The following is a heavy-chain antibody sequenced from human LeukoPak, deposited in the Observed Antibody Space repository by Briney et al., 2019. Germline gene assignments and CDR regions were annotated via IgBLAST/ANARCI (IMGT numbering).Heavy chain of an antibody. V-gene: IGHV3-53*01. CDR1: GFTVSSNY. D-gene: IGHD1-1*01. CDR2: IYSGGST. Sequence: GGSLRLSCAASGFTVSSNYMNWVRQAPGKGLEWVSVIYSGGSTYYADSVKGRFTISRDNSKNTLYLQMNSLRAEDTAVYYCARGNDGGYYFDYWGQGTLVTVSS. J-gene: IGHJ4*02. CDR3: ARGNDGGYYFDY.